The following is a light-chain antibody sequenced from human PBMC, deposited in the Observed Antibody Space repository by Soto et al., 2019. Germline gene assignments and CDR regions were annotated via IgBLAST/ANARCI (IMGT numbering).Light chain of an antibody. CDR2: DAS. CDR1: QSISSW. J-gene: IGKJ1*01. V-gene: IGKV1-5*01. Sequence: DIQMTQSPSTLSASVGDRVTITCRASQSISSWLAWYQQKPGKAPKLLIYDASSLESGVPSRFSGSGSGTEFTLTISSLQPDDFATYYCQQDNSYRTFGQGNKVEIK. CDR3: QQDNSYRT.